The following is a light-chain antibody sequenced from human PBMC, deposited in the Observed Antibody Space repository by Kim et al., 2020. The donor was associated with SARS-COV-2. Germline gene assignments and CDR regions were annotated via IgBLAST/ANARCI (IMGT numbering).Light chain of an antibody. CDR1: DIGTKS. Sequence: APGKTATITCGGDDIGTKSVNWYQQKPGQAPVLVIYYDTDRPSGIPERFSASNSGSTATLTVSRVEAGDEADYYCQVWDSGSDHWVFGGGTQLTVL. CDR2: YDT. J-gene: IGLJ3*02. V-gene: IGLV3-21*04. CDR3: QVWDSGSDHWV.